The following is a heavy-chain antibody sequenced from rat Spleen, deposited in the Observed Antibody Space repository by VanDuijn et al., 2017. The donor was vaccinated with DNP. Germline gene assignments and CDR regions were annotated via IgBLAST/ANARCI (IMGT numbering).Heavy chain of an antibody. CDR1: GFTFSDYN. CDR2: ITYDGSRT. J-gene: IGHJ4*01. V-gene: IGHV5S10*01. D-gene: IGHD1-11*01. CDR3: TTFEGTNA. Sequence: EVQLVESGGGLVQSGRSLKVSCAASGFTFSDYNMAWVRQAPKKGLEWVATITYDGSRTYYRDSVKGRFTISRDKTKSTLYLQMDSLRSEDTATYYCTTFEGTNAWGQGTSVTVSS.